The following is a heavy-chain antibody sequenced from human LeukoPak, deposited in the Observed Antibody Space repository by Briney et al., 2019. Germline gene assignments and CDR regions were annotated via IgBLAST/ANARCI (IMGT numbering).Heavy chain of an antibody. CDR1: GFTFSTYG. D-gene: IGHD1-26*01. CDR2: ISAGGGNT. V-gene: IGHV3-23*01. CDR3: AKDVGKWESLHFFDY. Sequence: PGGSLRLSCAASGFTFSTYGMNWVRQAPGKGLEWVSAISAGGGNTYYADSVKGRFTISRDNSKNTLFLEMNSLRAEDTAVYYCAKDVGKWESLHFFDYWGQGTLVTVSS. J-gene: IGHJ4*02.